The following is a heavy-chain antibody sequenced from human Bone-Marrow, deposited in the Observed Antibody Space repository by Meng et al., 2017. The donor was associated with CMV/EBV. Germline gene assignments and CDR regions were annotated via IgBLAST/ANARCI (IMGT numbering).Heavy chain of an antibody. J-gene: IGHJ6*02. V-gene: IGHV3-23*01. CDR1: GFTFSSYA. CDR2: ISGSGGST. Sequence: GGSLRLSCAASGFTFSSYAMSWVRQAPGKGLEWVSAISGSGGSTYYADSVKGRFTISRDNSKHTLYLQMNSLRAEDTAVYYCAKDHYYDSRPYYYYYGMDVWGQGTTVTVSS. CDR3: AKDHYYDSRPYYYYYGMDV. D-gene: IGHD3-22*01.